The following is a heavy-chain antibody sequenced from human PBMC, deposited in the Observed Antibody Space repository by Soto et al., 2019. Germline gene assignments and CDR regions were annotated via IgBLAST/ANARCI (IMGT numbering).Heavy chain of an antibody. V-gene: IGHV3-23*01. D-gene: IGHD2-15*01. CDR2: ISGSGGST. J-gene: IGHJ5*02. Sequence: PGGSLRLSCAASGFTFSSYAMSWVRQAPGKGLEWVSAISGSGGSTYYADSVKGRFTISRDNSKNTLYLQMNSLRAEDTAVYYCAKPPPVHIVVVVAAERRFDPWGQGTLVTVSS. CDR3: AKPPPVHIVVVVAAERRFDP. CDR1: GFTFSSYA.